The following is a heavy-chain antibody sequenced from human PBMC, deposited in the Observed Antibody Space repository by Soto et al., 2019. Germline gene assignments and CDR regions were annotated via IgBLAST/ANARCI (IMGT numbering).Heavy chain of an antibody. V-gene: IGHV3-11*06. D-gene: IGHD6-6*01. J-gene: IGHJ4*02. CDR3: ASGIAALANQRGLPDY. Sequence: GGSLRLSCAASGFTFSDYYMSWIRQAPGKGLEWVSYISSGSSYTNYADSVKGRFTISRDNAKNSLYLQMNSLRAEDTAVYYCASGIAALANQRGLPDYWGQGTLVTVSS. CDR1: GFTFSDYY. CDR2: ISSGSSYT.